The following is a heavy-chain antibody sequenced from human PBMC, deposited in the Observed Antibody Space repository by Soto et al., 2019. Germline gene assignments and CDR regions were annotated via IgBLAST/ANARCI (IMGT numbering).Heavy chain of an antibody. CDR1: GYTFTSYA. D-gene: IGHD3-10*01. CDR2: INAGNGNT. Sequence: ASVKVSCKASGYTFTSYAMHWVRQAPGQRLEWMGWINAGNGNTKYSQKFQGRVTITRDTSASTAYMELSSLRSEDTAVYYCARPTGGWFGYGMDVWGQGTTVTVSS. J-gene: IGHJ6*02. V-gene: IGHV1-3*01. CDR3: ARPTGGWFGYGMDV.